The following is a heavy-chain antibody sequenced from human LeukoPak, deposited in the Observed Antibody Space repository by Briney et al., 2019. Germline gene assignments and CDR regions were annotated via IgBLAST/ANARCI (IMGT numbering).Heavy chain of an antibody. D-gene: IGHD6-13*01. CDR2: INHSGST. CDR3: ARGQQPRPGYYYGMDV. CDR1: GGSFSGYY. Sequence: PSETLSLTCAVYGGSFSGYYWSWIRQPPGKGLEWVGEINHSGSTNYNPSLKSRGTISVDTSKTQFSLKLSSVTAADTAVYSCARGQQPRPGYYYGMDVWGQGTTVTVSS. J-gene: IGHJ6*02. V-gene: IGHV4-34*01.